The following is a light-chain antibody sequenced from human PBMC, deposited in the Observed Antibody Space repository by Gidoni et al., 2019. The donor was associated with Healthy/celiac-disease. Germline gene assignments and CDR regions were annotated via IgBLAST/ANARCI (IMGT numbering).Light chain of an antibody. J-gene: IGKJ2*01. CDR1: QSVSSY. CDR2: DAS. CDR3: QQRSNWPPYT. V-gene: IGKV3-11*01. Sequence: EIVLTQSPATLSLSPGERATLSCRASQSVSSYLAWYQQKPVQAPRLLIYDASNRATGIPARFSGSGSGTYFTLTISSLEPEDFAVYYCQQRSNWPPYTFGQGTKLEIK.